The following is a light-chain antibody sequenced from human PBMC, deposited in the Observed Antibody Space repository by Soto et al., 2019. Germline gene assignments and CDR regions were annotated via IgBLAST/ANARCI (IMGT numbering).Light chain of an antibody. Sequence: QSALTQPRSVSGSPGQSVTISCTGTSSDVGGYNYVSWYQQHPGKAPKLMIYDVSKRPSGVPDRFSGSKSGNTASLTISGLQAEEEADYCCCSYAGSYTHVFGTGTKVTVL. V-gene: IGLV2-11*01. J-gene: IGLJ1*01. CDR2: DVS. CDR1: SSDVGGYNY. CDR3: CSYAGSYTHV.